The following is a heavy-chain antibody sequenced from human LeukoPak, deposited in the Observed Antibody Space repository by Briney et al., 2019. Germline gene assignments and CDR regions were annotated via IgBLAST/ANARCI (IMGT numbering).Heavy chain of an antibody. Sequence: SETLSLTCTVSGGSISSGGYYWSWIRQPPGKGLEWIGYIYHSGSTNYNPSLKSRVTISLDTSKSQFSLKLTSVTPADTAVYYCARGGIVGSRTNWFDPWGQGILATVSS. D-gene: IGHD1-26*01. CDR3: ARGGIVGSRTNWFDP. CDR2: IYHSGST. CDR1: GGSISSGGYY. J-gene: IGHJ5*02. V-gene: IGHV4-61*08.